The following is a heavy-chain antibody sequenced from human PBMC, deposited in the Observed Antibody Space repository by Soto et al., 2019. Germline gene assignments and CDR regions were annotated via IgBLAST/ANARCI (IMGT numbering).Heavy chain of an antibody. V-gene: IGHV3-7*01. J-gene: IGHJ5*02. CDR2: IKEDGSEK. D-gene: IGHD2-15*01. Sequence: EVQLVESGGGLVQPGGSLRLSCAASGFTFSSYWMSWVRQAPGKGPEWVANIKEDGSEKNYVDSVKGRFTISRDNAKNSLYLQMNSLRAEDTAVYYRATARYIGPWGQGTLVTVSS. CDR3: ATARYIGP. CDR1: GFTFSSYW.